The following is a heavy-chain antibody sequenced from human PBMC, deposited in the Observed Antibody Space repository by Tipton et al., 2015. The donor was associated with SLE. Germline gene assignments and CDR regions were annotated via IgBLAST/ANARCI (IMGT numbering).Heavy chain of an antibody. CDR1: GGSISSHY. CDR2: IYYTGST. V-gene: IGHV4-59*11. Sequence: TLSLTCTVSGGSISSHYWSWIRQPPGKGLDWIGYIYYTGSTNYNPSLKSRVTISVDTSKNQFSLKLSSVTAADTAVYYCARGSAAAVGGAFDIWGQGTMVTVSS. CDR3: ARGSAAAVGGAFDI. D-gene: IGHD6-13*01. J-gene: IGHJ3*02.